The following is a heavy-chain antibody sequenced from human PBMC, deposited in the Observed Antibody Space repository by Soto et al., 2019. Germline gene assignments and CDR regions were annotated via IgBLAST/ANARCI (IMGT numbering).Heavy chain of an antibody. CDR2: IWYDGSNT. CDR1: GSIFSGYG. V-gene: IGHV3-33*01. J-gene: IGHJ4*02. Sequence: QEHLVESGGGVVQPGRSLRLSCAASGSIFSGYGMHWVRQAPGKGLEWVAVIWYDGSNTYYADSVKGRFTISRDNSKNMLYLQMDSLRAEDTAVYYGARGGIGGSAFRGFCDYWGQGTLVTVSS. D-gene: IGHD1-26*01. CDR3: ARGGIGGSAFRGFCDY.